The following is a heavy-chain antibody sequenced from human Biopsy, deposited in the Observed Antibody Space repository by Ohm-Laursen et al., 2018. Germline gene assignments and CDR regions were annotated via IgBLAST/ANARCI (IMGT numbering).Heavy chain of an antibody. D-gene: IGHD4-11*01. CDR1: GDSVTKYY. V-gene: IGHV4-59*02. CDR2: IYYSVMT. J-gene: IGHJ6*02. CDR3: ARDSGILNYGNFKYYHYYGMDV. Sequence: SDTLSLTWTVSGDSVTKYYWSWIRQPPGKGLEWIGHIYYSVMTNYNPSLQSPVSISVDTSRNQVSLTLSSVTAADTAVYCCARDSGILNYGNFKYYHYYGMDVWGQGTKVTVSS.